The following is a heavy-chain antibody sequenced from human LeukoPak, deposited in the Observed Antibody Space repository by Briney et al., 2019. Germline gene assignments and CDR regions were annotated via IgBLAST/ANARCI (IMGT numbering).Heavy chain of an antibody. V-gene: IGHV1-69*05. J-gene: IGHJ5*02. D-gene: IGHD2-15*01. Sequence: ASVKVSCKASGGTFSSYAISWVRQAPGQGLEWMGGFIPIFGTANYAQKFQGRVTITTDESTSTAYMELSSLRSEDTAVYYCARAQRCSGGSCYPIFNNWFDPWGQGTLVTVSS. CDR2: FIPIFGTA. CDR1: GGTFSSYA. CDR3: ARAQRCSGGSCYPIFNNWFDP.